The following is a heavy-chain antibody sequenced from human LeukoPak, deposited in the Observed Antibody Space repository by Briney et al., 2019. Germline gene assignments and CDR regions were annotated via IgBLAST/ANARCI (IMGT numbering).Heavy chain of an antibody. J-gene: IGHJ4*02. CDR3: ARVGIYGDYGRYFDY. CDR1: GFPLSSYA. D-gene: IGHD4-17*01. CDR2: INWNGGSI. Sequence: PGGSLRLSCAASGFPLSSYAMSWVRQVPGKGLEWVAGINWNGGSIGYAHSVKGRFTISRDNAKNSLYLQMNSLRAEDTALYYCARVGIYGDYGRYFDYWGQGTLVTVSS. V-gene: IGHV3-20*04.